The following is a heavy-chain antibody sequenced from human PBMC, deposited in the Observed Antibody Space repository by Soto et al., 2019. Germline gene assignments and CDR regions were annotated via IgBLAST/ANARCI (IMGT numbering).Heavy chain of an antibody. J-gene: IGHJ3*02. Sequence: PGGSLRLSCTASGFTFGDYAMSWFRQAPGKGLEWVGFIRSKAYGGTTEYAASVKGRFTISRDDSKSIAYLQMNSLKTEDTAVYYCTSPSGALNGAFDIWGQGTMVTVSS. CDR2: IRSKAYGGTT. CDR3: TSPSGALNGAFDI. CDR1: GFTFGDYA. V-gene: IGHV3-49*03. D-gene: IGHD6-25*01.